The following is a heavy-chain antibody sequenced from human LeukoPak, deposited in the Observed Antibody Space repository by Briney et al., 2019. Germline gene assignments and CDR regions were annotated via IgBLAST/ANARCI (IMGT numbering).Heavy chain of an antibody. V-gene: IGHV6-1*01. D-gene: IGHD6-19*01. Sequence: SQTLSLTCAISGDSVSSNSAAWNWIRQSPSRGLEWLGRTYYRSKWYNDYAVSVKSRITINPDTSKNQLSLQLNSVTPEDTAVYYCARGGAVAGTHYYYYGMDVWGQGTTVTVSS. J-gene: IGHJ6*02. CDR2: TYYRSKWYN. CDR3: ARGGAVAGTHYYYYGMDV. CDR1: GDSVSSNSAA.